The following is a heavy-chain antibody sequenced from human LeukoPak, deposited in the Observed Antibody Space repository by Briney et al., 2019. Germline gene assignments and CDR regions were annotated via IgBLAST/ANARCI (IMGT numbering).Heavy chain of an antibody. D-gene: IGHD3-22*01. Sequence: GGSLRLSCAASAFTFRSYGMHWVRQAPGKGLEWVAFIRYHGSDKYYADSVKDRFTISRDNAKNSLYLQMNSLRAEDTAVFYCARSPYYDSGGYSNFDYWGQGTLVTVSS. CDR2: IRYHGSDK. J-gene: IGHJ4*02. V-gene: IGHV3-30*02. CDR1: AFTFRSYG. CDR3: ARSPYYDSGGYSNFDY.